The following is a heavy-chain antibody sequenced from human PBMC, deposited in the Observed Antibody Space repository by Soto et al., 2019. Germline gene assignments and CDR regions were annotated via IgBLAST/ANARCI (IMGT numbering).Heavy chain of an antibody. Sequence: GGSLRLSCAASGFTFSSFAMSWVRQAPGKGLDWVSAISGSGGSTYSADSVKGRFTISRDNSKNTLYLQMSSLRAEDTAVYYCARGFSAGKGSPPGFWGQGSLVTVSS. CDR3: ARGFSAGKGSPPGF. CDR1: GFTFSSFA. J-gene: IGHJ4*02. V-gene: IGHV3-23*01. D-gene: IGHD6-13*01. CDR2: ISGSGGST.